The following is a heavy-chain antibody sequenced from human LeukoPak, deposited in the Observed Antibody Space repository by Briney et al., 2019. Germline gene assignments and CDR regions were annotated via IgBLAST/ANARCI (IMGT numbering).Heavy chain of an antibody. V-gene: IGHV4-61*02. CDR2: IYVSGST. Sequence: PSQTLSLTCTVSGGSISSGSYYWSWLRQPAGKGLEWIGRIYVSGSTNYNPSLGRRVTISVDTSKNQFSLKLSSVTAADTAVYYCASLSLGEFLFDYWGQGTLVTVSS. J-gene: IGHJ4*02. CDR1: GGSISSGSYY. CDR3: ASLSLGEFLFDY. D-gene: IGHD3-16*01.